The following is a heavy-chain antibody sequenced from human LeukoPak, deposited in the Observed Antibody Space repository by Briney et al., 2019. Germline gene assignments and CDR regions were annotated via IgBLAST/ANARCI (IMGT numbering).Heavy chain of an antibody. CDR1: GFTFSNAW. CDR2: IKSKTDGGTT. Sequence: PGGSLRLSCAASGFTFSNAWMSWVRQAPGKGLEWVGRIKSKTDGGTTDYAAPVKGRFTISRDDSKNTLYLQMNSLKIEDTGVYYCTTDSPEHLLVWIRGQSNYGLDVWGQGTTVTVSS. CDR3: TTDSPEHLLVWIRGQSNYGLDV. V-gene: IGHV3-15*01. D-gene: IGHD3-10*01. J-gene: IGHJ6*02.